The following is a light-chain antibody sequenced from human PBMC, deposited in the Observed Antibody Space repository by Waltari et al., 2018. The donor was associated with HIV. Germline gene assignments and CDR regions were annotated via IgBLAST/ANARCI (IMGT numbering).Light chain of an antibody. Sequence: QSAPTQPPSACGTPGQRVSIACSTRRSNLGGNYVYWDQQLPGTAPTLLLYRSKQRPSGVPGRFSGSKSGTSASLAISGLRSEDEADYYCAAWDDSLSGHVVFGGGTKLTVL. CDR3: AAWDDSLSGHVV. J-gene: IGLJ2*01. CDR1: RSNLGGNY. CDR2: RSK. V-gene: IGLV1-47*01.